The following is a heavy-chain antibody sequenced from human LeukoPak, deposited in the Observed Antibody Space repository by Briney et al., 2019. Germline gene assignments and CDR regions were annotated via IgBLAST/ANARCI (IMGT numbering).Heavy chain of an antibody. J-gene: IGHJ1*01. D-gene: IGHD3-22*01. CDR2: IYYSGST. CDR3: ARARNYYDSSGYPGYFQH. CDR1: GVSISSGGYY. Sequence: SETLSLTCTVSGVSISSGGYYWSWIRQHPGKGLEWIGYIYYSGSTYYNPSLKSRVTISVDTSKNQFSLKLSSVTAADTAVYYCARARNYYDSSGYPGYFQHWGQGTLVTVSS. V-gene: IGHV4-31*03.